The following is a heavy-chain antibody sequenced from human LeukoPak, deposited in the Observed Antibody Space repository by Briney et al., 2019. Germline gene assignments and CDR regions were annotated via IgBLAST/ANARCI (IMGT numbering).Heavy chain of an antibody. Sequence: SETLSLTCAVYGGSFSGYYWSWIRQPPGQGLEWIGEINHSGSTNYNPSLKSRVTISVDTSKNQFSLKLSSVTAADTAVYYCAREMGLGAFDIWGQGTMVTVSS. D-gene: IGHD5-24*01. CDR1: GGSFSGYY. CDR2: INHSGST. V-gene: IGHV4-34*01. J-gene: IGHJ3*02. CDR3: AREMGLGAFDI.